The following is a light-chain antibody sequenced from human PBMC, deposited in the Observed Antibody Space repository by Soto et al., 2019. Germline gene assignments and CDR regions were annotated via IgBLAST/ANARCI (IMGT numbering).Light chain of an antibody. CDR1: QGIINY. J-gene: IGKJ4*01. Sequence: DIQMTQSPSSLSASVGYRVTITCRASQGIINYLAWYQQKPGNVPKLLIYAASTLQSGVPSRVSGSGSGTNLTLTFSSIQSEDVATYYRPEFGGGTKEEIK. CDR2: AAS. V-gene: IGKV1-27*01. CDR3: PE.